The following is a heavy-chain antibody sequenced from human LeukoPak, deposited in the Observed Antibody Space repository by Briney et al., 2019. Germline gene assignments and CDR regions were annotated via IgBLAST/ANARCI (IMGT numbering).Heavy chain of an antibody. CDR2: INPNSGGT. Sequence: APVKVSCKASGYTFTDYYMHWVRQAPGQGLEWMGWINPNSGGTNYAQKFQGRVTMTRDTSISTAYMELSRLRSDDTAMYYCARTYGDLYYFDYWGQGTLVTVSS. V-gene: IGHV1-2*02. J-gene: IGHJ4*02. D-gene: IGHD4-17*01. CDR1: GYTFTDYY. CDR3: ARTYGDLYYFDY.